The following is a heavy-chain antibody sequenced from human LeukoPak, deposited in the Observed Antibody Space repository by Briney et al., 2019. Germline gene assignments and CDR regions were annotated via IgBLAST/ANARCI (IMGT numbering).Heavy chain of an antibody. J-gene: IGHJ5*02. V-gene: IGHV3-74*03. D-gene: IGHD1-7*01. CDR1: GLTFSGHW. Sequence: PGGPLRLSCAASGLTFSGHWMHWVRHTPGKGLMWVSRINGGGSGTAYADSVVGRFTISRDNAKNTVYVQMNSLRAHETAVYYCAREELEPSTHPFDPWGQGTLVTVSS. CDR2: INGGGSGT. CDR3: AREELEPSTHPFDP.